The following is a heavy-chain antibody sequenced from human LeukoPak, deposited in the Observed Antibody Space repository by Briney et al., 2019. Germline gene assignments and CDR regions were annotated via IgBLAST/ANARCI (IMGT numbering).Heavy chain of an antibody. CDR2: ISGTSTYI. CDR3: ARDRDWYFDL. V-gene: IGHV3-21*01. J-gene: IGHJ2*01. CDR1: GFSFSSYN. Sequence: GGSLKLSCAASGFSFSSYNMNWVRQAPGKGPEWVSSISGTSTYIYYANSVKGRFTVSRDNAKNSLYLQVSSLRAEDTAVYYCARDRDWYFDLWGRGTLVTVSS.